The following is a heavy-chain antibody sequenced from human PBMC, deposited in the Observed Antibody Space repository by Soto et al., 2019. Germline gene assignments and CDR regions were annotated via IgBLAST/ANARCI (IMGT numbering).Heavy chain of an antibody. J-gene: IGHJ3*01. CDR1: GYTFTSYG. V-gene: IGHV1-18*01. Sequence: ASVKVSCKASGYTFTSYGISWVRQAPGQGLEWMGWISAYNGNTNYAQKLQGRVTMTTDTSTSTAYMELSSLRSDDTALYYFADGRGDYRCGCDFWGQGTMVTVSS. CDR2: ISAYNGNT. D-gene: IGHD3-22*01. CDR3: ADGRGDYRCGCDF.